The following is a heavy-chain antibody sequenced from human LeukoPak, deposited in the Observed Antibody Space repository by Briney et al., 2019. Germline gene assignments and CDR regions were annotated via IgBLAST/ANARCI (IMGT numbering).Heavy chain of an antibody. CDR2: ITHSGYT. V-gene: IGHV4-34*01. Sequence: PSETLSLTCAVYGGSFSGYYWSWIRQPPGKGLGWSGEITHSGYTNYNPSLKSRVTISVDTSKNQFSLRLSSVTAADTAMYYCARITWDGGDDAFDVWGQGTMVTVSS. CDR1: GGSFSGYY. D-gene: IGHD2-21*01. J-gene: IGHJ3*01. CDR3: ARITWDGGDDAFDV.